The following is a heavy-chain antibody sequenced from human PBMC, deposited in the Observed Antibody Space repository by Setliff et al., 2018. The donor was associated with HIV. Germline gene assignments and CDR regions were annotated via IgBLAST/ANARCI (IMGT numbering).Heavy chain of an antibody. CDR2: INYSGST. CDR3: VRQHGDYAFGS. J-gene: IGHJ5*01. CDR1: GGSISSHY. D-gene: IGHD4-17*01. V-gene: IGHV4-59*11. Sequence: PSETLSLTCTVSGGSISSHYWSWIRQPPGKGLEWIGYINYSGSTNYNPSLKSRVTISVDTSKNQFSLKLSSVTAADTAVYYCVRQHGDYAFGSWGQGTLVTV.